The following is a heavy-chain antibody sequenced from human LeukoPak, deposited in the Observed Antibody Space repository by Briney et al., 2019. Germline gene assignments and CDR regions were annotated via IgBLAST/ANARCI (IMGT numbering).Heavy chain of an antibody. J-gene: IGHJ4*02. CDR3: ARHRAAASFDY. CDR1: GGSFSGYY. V-gene: IGHV4-34*01. D-gene: IGHD2-2*01. Sequence: SETLSLTCAVYGGSFSGYYWSWIRQPPGKGLEWIGEINHSGSTNYNPSLKSRVTISVDTSKNQFSLKLSSVTAADTAVYYCARHRAAASFDYWGQGTLVTVSS. CDR2: INHSGST.